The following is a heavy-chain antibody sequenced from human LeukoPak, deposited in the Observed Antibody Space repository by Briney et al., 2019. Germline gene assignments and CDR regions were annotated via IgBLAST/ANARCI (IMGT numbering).Heavy chain of an antibody. J-gene: IGHJ4*02. D-gene: IGHD6-19*01. Sequence: GESLKISCKGSGYSFTSYWIGWVRQMPGKGLEWMGIIYPGDSDTRYSPSFQGQVTISADKSISTAYLQWSSLKASDTAMYYCARHGKYSSGWYWEFDYWGQGTLVTVSS. CDR1: GYSFTSYW. CDR3: ARHGKYSSGWYWEFDY. V-gene: IGHV5-51*01. CDR2: IYPGDSDT.